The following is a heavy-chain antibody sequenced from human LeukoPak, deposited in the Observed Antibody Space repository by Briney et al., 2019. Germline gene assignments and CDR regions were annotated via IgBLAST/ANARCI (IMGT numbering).Heavy chain of an antibody. CDR3: ARVRYDILTGYYSYFDY. J-gene: IGHJ4*02. CDR2: INPNSGGT. V-gene: IGHV1-2*02. D-gene: IGHD3-9*01. CDR1: GYTFTGYY. Sequence: GASVKVSCKASGYTFTGYYMHWVRQAPGQGLEWMGWINPNSGGTNYAQKFQGRVTMTRDTSISTAYMELRSLRSDDTAVYYCARVRYDILTGYYSYFDYWGQGTLVTVSS.